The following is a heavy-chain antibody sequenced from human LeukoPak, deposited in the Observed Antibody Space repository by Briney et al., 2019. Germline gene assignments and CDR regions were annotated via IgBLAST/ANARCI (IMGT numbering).Heavy chain of an antibody. V-gene: IGHV4-59*08. CDR3: ARQIYDTGSYRIDY. J-gene: IGHJ4*02. CDR1: GDSIRSYY. D-gene: IGHD3-22*01. CDR2: INSSGNT. Sequence: SETLSLTCTVSGDSIRSYYWSWIRQPPGKGLEWIGYINSSGNTKHNPSLKSRVTISSDTSKNQFSLKLSSVTAADTALSYCARQIYDTGSYRIDYWGQGILVTVSS.